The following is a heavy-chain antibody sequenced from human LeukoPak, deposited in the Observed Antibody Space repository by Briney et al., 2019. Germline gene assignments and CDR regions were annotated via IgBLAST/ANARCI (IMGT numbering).Heavy chain of an antibody. J-gene: IGHJ4*02. D-gene: IGHD6-19*01. CDR3: AKVLPEIAVAGLYYFDY. CDR2: ISGSGGST. CDR1: GFTFSSYA. V-gene: IGHV3-23*01. Sequence: GGSLRLSCAASGFTFSSYAMSCVRQAPGKGLEGVSTISGSGGSTYYPDSVKGRFTISRDNSKNTLYLQMNSLRGEDTAVSYCAKVLPEIAVAGLYYFDYWGQGTLVTVSS.